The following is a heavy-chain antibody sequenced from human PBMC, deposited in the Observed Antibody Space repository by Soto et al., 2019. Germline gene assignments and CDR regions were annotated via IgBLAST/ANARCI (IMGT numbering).Heavy chain of an antibody. D-gene: IGHD3-9*01. CDR2: TFYRSRWYS. J-gene: IGHJ4*02. CDR3: ARAGSTMSRLHPHFDY. Sequence: PSQTLSLTCVISGDSVSTNSGAWNWIRQSPSRGLEWLGRTFYRSRWYSDYADSVKGRININSDTSKNQFSLQLSSVTPEDTAVYYCARAGSTMSRLHPHFDYWGQGTLVTVSS. V-gene: IGHV6-1*01. CDR1: GDSVSTNSGA.